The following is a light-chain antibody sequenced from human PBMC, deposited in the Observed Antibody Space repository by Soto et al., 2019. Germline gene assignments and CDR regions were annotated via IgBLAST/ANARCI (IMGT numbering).Light chain of an antibody. V-gene: IGKV3-15*01. CDR1: QSDRSN. CDR3: QHYNSWRT. CDR2: GAS. Sequence: EIVMTQSPATLSVSPGERATLFCRASQSDRSNLAWYQQKPRQTPRLLIYGASTRATVTPAMSSGSGSGTEFTLTSSSLHSEDFAVYYCQHYNSWRTFGQGTKVEIK. J-gene: IGKJ1*01.